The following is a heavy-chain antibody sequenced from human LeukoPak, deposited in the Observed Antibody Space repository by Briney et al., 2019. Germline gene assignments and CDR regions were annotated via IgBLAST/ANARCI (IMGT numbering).Heavy chain of an antibody. CDR3: ARSAPYCGGDCFDY. CDR1: GYTFTSYG. J-gene: IGHJ4*02. D-gene: IGHD2-21*01. V-gene: IGHV1-18*01. CDR2: ISAYNGNT. Sequence: ASVKVSCKASGYTFTSYGISWVRQAPGQGLEWMRWISAYNGNTNYAQKLQGRVTMTTDTSTSTAYMELRSLRSDDTAVYCCARSAPYCGGDCFDYWGQGTLVTVSS.